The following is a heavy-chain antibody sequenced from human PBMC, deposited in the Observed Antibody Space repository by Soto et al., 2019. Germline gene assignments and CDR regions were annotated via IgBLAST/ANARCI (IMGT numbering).Heavy chain of an antibody. CDR1: GYTFTSYG. J-gene: IGHJ4*02. Sequence: QVQLVQSGAEVKKPGASVKVSCKASGYTFTSYGISWVRQAPGQGLEWMGWISAYNGNTNYAQKLQGRVTMTTDTSTSTAYMELRSLRSDDTAVYYCARVVDALLWFGGPQYYFDYWGQGTLVTVSS. CDR2: ISAYNGNT. V-gene: IGHV1-18*01. CDR3: ARVVDALLWFGGPQYYFDY. D-gene: IGHD3-10*01.